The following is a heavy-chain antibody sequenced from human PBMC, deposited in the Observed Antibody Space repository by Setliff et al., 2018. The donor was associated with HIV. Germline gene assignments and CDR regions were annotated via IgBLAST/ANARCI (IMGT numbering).Heavy chain of an antibody. J-gene: IGHJ4*02. V-gene: IGHV3-74*03. Sequence: GSLRLSCAASGFTFSNYWIHWVRQVPGKGLAWVSRISNDNIPSSDRSITAYADSVKGRFTISRDNSKNTLYLHMNNLRGDDTAVYYCAKGCGGAGFCYYADYWGQGTVVTVSS. CDR3: AKGCGGAGFCYYADY. D-gene: IGHD2-21*01. CDR1: GFTFSNYW. CDR2: ISNDNIPSSDRSIT.